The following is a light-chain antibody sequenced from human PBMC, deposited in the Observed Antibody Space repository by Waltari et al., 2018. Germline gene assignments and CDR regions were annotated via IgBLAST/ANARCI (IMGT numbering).Light chain of an antibody. CDR1: GSAVGASDS. CDR2: DVT. CDR3: SSQTLDGLVL. J-gene: IGLJ2*01. V-gene: IGLV2-14*03. Sequence: QSALTQPASVSGSPGQSITISCSGVGSAVGASDSVSWHQHHPGKAPQVIIYDVTNRPSPVSDRFSASKSANTASLTISRLQPEDEADYYCSSQTLDGLVLFGGGTRLTVL.